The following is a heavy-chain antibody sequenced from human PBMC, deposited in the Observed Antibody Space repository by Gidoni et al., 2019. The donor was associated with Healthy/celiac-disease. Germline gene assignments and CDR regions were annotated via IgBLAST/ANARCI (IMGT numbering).Heavy chain of an antibody. D-gene: IGHD5-12*01. Sequence: EVQLVQSGAEVKKPGASLRISCKGSGYSFTSYWISWVRQMPGKGLEWMGRIDPSDSYTNYSPSFQGHVTISADKSISTAYLQWSSLKASDTAMYYCARQERWLQSLTYYYYYGMDVWGQGTTVTVSS. J-gene: IGHJ6*02. CDR1: GYSFTSYW. V-gene: IGHV5-10-1*03. CDR3: ARQERWLQSLTYYYYYGMDV. CDR2: IDPSDSYT.